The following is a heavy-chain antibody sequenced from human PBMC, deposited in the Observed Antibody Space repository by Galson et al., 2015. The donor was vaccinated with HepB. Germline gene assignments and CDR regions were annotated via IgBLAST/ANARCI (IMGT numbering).Heavy chain of an antibody. CDR3: ARDGGNNDYGDYLGY. CDR2: ISETGGPT. J-gene: IGHJ4*02. Sequence: SLRLSCAASGFDFSSHAMSWVRQAPGKGLEGVPAISETGGPTYYADSVRGRFTIPRDDSKDTLYLQIKSLRAEDTAVYYCARDGGNNDYGDYLGYWGQGTLVTVSS. CDR1: GFDFSSHA. V-gene: IGHV3-23*01. D-gene: IGHD4-17*01.